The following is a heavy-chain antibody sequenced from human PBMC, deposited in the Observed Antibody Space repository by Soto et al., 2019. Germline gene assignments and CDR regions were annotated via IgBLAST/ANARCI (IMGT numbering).Heavy chain of an antibody. CDR3: ARDNILGILYGGMDV. J-gene: IGHJ6*02. Sequence: PSETLSLTCTVSGGSISSYYWSWIRQPPGKGLEWIGYIYYSGSTYYNPSLKSRVTISVDTSKNQFSLKLSSVTAADTAVYYCARDNILGILYGGMDVWGQGTTVTVSS. V-gene: IGHV4-59*12. CDR1: GGSISSYY. CDR2: IYYSGST. D-gene: IGHD3-3*01.